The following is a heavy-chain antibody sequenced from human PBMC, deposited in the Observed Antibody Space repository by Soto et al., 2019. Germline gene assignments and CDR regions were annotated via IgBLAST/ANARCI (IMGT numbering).Heavy chain of an antibody. Sequence: PSETLSLTCAVYGGSFSGYYWSWIRQPPGKGLEWIGEINHSGSTNYNPSLKSRVTISVDTSKNQFSLKLSSVTAADTAVYYCARGRRSYYYGSGSYTYGMDVWGQGTTVTVSS. V-gene: IGHV4-34*01. CDR1: GGSFSGYY. D-gene: IGHD3-10*01. J-gene: IGHJ6*02. CDR3: ARGRRSYYYGSGSYTYGMDV. CDR2: INHSGST.